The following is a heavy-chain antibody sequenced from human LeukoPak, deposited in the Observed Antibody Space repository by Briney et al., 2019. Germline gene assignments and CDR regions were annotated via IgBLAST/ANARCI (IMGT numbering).Heavy chain of an antibody. D-gene: IGHD6-6*01. CDR3: AKALEQLVGVFDY. CDR2: ISYDGSNK. CDR1: GFTFSSYG. J-gene: IGHJ4*02. Sequence: GGSLRLSCAASGFTFSSYGMHWVRQAPGKGLEWVAVISYDGSNKYYADSVKGRFTISRDNSKNTLYLQMNSLRAEDTAVYYCAKALEQLVGVFDYWGQGTLVTVSS. V-gene: IGHV3-30*18.